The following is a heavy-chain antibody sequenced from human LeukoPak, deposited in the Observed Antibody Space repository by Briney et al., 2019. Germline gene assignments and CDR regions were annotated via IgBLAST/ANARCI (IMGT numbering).Heavy chain of an antibody. Sequence: GASVKVSCKASGYTFTSYGISWVRQAPGQGLEWMGWISPYNGDTDFAQKFQGRVSMTTDTSTNTAYMELRSLRSDDTAMYYCAREREDYYGMDVWGQGTTVTVSS. D-gene: IGHD5-24*01. J-gene: IGHJ6*02. CDR1: GYTFTSYG. V-gene: IGHV1-18*01. CDR2: ISPYNGDT. CDR3: AREREDYYGMDV.